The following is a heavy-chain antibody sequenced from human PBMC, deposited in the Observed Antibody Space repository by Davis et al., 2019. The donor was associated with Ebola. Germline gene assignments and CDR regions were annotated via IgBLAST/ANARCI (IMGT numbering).Heavy chain of an antibody. Sequence: GESLKISCAASGFTFSSYEMNWVRQAPGKGLEWVSYISSSGSTIYYADSVKGRFTISRDNAKNSLYLQMNSLRAEDTAVYYCASLIAVAGITFYWYFDLWGRGTLVTVSS. D-gene: IGHD6-19*01. CDR2: ISSSGSTI. J-gene: IGHJ2*01. CDR1: GFTFSSYE. CDR3: ASLIAVAGITFYWYFDL. V-gene: IGHV3-48*03.